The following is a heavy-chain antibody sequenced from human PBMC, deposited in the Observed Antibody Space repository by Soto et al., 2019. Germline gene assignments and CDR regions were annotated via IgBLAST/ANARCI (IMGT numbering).Heavy chain of an antibody. CDR2: IGGSSDST. CDR3: ARSVYSSSSALDY. D-gene: IGHD6-6*01. V-gene: IGHV3-23*01. J-gene: IGHJ4*02. CDR1: GFTFSNYA. Sequence: PGGSLRLSCAASGFTFSNYAMSWVRQAPGKGLEWVSFIGGSSDSTSYANSVKGRFTISRDNSKNTLYLQMNSLGVEDTAVYYCARSVYSSSSALDYCGQGTLVTVSS.